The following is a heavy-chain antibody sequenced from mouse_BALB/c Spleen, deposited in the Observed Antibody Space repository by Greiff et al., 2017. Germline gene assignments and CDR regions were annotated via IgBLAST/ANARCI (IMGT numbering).Heavy chain of an antibody. CDR2: IRSGGST. J-gene: IGHJ4*01. Sequence: EVKFVESGGGLVKPGGSLKLSCAASGFTFSSYAMSWVRQTPEKRLEWVASIRSGGSTYYQDSVKGRLTISRDNAKNLLYLQMSSLRSEDTAMYYCARQYGYDRGAMDYWGQGTSVTVSS. D-gene: IGHD2-14*01. V-gene: IGHV5-6-5*01. CDR3: ARQYGYDRGAMDY. CDR1: GFTFSSYA.